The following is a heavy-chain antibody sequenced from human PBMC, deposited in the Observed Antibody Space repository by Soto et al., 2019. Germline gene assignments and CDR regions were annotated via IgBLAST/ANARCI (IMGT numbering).Heavy chain of an antibody. CDR1: GYSFTSYW. Sequence: PGESLKISCKGSGYSFTSYWIGWVRQMPGKGLEWMGIIYPGDSDTRYSPSFQGQVTISADKSISTAYLQWSSLKASDTAMYYCARLGWATVTHGAFDIWGQGTMVTVSS. V-gene: IGHV5-51*01. D-gene: IGHD4-17*01. CDR2: IYPGDSDT. J-gene: IGHJ3*02. CDR3: ARLGWATVTHGAFDI.